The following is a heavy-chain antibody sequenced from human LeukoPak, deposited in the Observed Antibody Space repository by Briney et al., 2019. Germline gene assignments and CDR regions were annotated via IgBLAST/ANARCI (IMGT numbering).Heavy chain of an antibody. J-gene: IGHJ4*02. CDR3: ARGIDY. CDR2: IYTGGGR. V-gene: IGHV3-53*01. Sequence: HTWGSLRLSCAASGFTVSSYYMNWVRQAPGKELEWVSVIYTGGGRYYADSVRGRFTISRDTSKNMVFLQMNSLRVEDTAVYYCARGIDYWGRGTLVTVSS. CDR1: GFTVSSYY.